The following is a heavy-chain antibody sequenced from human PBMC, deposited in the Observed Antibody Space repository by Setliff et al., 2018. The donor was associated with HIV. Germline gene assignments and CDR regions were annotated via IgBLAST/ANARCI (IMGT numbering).Heavy chain of an antibody. CDR2: MSHSGST. D-gene: IGHD6-13*01. CDR1: GYSVSRVYY. J-gene: IGHJ5*02. CDR3: ATGGDSSSWYWGRWFDP. Sequence: SETLSLTCAVSGYSVSRVYYWGWIRQPPGKGLEWIGSMSHSGSTYFYNPSLQNRVTISVDTSKNQFSLRLNSVTAADTAVYYCATGGDSSSWYWGRWFDPWGQGTLVTVSS. V-gene: IGHV4-38-2*01.